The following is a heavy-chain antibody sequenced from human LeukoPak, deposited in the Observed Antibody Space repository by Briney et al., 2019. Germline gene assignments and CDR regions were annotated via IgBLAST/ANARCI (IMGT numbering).Heavy chain of an antibody. CDR2: ISGSGGST. V-gene: IGHV3-23*01. D-gene: IGHD6-19*01. CDR3: AITQWLEGQEI. CDR1: GFTFSSYS. J-gene: IGHJ3*02. Sequence: GGSLRLSCAASGFTFSSYSMNWVRQAPGKGLEWVSAISGSGGSTYYADSVKGRFTISRDNSKNTLYLQMNSLRAEDTAVYYCAITQWLEGQEIWGQGTMVTVSS.